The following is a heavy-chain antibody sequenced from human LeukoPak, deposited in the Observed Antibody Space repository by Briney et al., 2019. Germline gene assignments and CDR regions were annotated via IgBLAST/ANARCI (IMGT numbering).Heavy chain of an antibody. D-gene: IGHD3-10*01. CDR2: IIPIFGTA. J-gene: IGHJ5*02. V-gene: IGHV1-69*13. CDR3: ASAVSMVRGVIISGNWFDP. CDR1: GGTFSSYA. Sequence: ASVKVSCKASGGTFSSYAISWVRQAPGQGLEWMGGIIPIFGTANYAQKFQGRVTITADESTSTAYMELSSLRSEDTAVYYCASAVSMVRGVIISGNWFDPWGQGTLVTVSS.